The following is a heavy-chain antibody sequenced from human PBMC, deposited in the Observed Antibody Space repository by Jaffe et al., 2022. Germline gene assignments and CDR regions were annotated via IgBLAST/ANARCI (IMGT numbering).Heavy chain of an antibody. CDR2: IYYSGST. J-gene: IGHJ5*02. CDR1: GGSISSSSYY. D-gene: IGHD2-2*01. Sequence: QLQLQESGPGLVKPSETLSLTCTVSGGSISSSSYYWGWIRQPPGKGLEWIGSIYYSGSTYYNPSLKSRVTISVDTSKNQFSLKLSSVTAADTAVYYCARQSREYQLQISNNWFDPWGQGTLVTVSS. V-gene: IGHV4-39*01. CDR3: ARQSREYQLQISNNWFDP.